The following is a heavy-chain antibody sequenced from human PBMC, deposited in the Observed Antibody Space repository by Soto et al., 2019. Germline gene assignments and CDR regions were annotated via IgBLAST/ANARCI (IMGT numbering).Heavy chain of an antibody. V-gene: IGHV3-23*01. CDR2: ISGSGGST. Sequence: GGSLRLSCAASGFTFNNYAMSWVRQAPGKGLEWVSVISGSGGSTYYADSVKGRFTISRDNSKNTLYLQMNSLRAEDTAVYYCAKGYVWGSYRPSMDVWGHGTTVTVSS. CDR3: AKGYVWGSYRPSMDV. J-gene: IGHJ6*02. CDR1: GFTFNNYA. D-gene: IGHD3-16*02.